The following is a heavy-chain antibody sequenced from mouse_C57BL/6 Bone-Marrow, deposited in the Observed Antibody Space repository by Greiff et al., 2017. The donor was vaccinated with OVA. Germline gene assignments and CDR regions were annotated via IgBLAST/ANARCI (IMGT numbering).Heavy chain of an antibody. V-gene: IGHV1-5*01. CDR2: IYPGNSDT. D-gene: IGHD1-1*01. Sequence: EVQRVESGTVLARPGASVKMSCKTSGYTFTSYWMHWVKQRPGQGLEWIGAIYPGNSDTSYNQKFKGKAKLTAVTSASTAYMELSSLTNEDSAVYTTVVATSFYWYFDVWGTGTTVTVSS. CDR3: VVATSFYWYFDV. CDR1: GYTFTSYW. J-gene: IGHJ1*03.